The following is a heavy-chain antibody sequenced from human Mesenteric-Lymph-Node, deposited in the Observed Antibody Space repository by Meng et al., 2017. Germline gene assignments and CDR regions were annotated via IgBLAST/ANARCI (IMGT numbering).Heavy chain of an antibody. CDR1: GFTFTNDW. CDR3: TTEYTRNWYSYFSYDA. J-gene: IGHJ5*01. CDR2: IRSKIDGGTT. D-gene: IGHD6-13*01. V-gene: IGHV3-15*01. Sequence: GESLKISCAASGFTFTNDWMSWVRQAPGKGLEWVGRIRSKIDGGTTDYAATVKGRFTISRDDSKSTLYLQINSLKTEDTAVYYCTTEYTRNWYSYFSYDAWGQGTLVTVSS.